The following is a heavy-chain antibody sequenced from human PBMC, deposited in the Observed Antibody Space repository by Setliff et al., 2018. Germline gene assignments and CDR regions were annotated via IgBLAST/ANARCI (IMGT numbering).Heavy chain of an antibody. D-gene: IGHD3-16*02. J-gene: IGHJ3*02. Sequence: PSETLSLTCTVSGASISSSSYYCAWIRHPPGSGLELIGSIFYGGSTYSNPSLKSRVTISIDTSKNQFYLKLSSVTAADTAVSYCARDLYDYVWGTYRYHDAFDIWGQGTMVTVSS. CDR1: GASISSSSYY. CDR3: ARDLYDYVWGTYRYHDAFDI. V-gene: IGHV4-39*07. CDR2: IFYGGST.